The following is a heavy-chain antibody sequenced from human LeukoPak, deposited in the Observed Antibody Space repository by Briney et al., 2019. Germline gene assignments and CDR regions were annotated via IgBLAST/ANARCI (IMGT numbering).Heavy chain of an antibody. CDR2: ISGSGGST. Sequence: GGSLRLSCAASGFTFNNYSMNWVRQAPGKGLEWVSAISGSGGSTYNADSVKGRFTISRDNSKNTLYLQMNSLRAEDTAVYYCAKDPLAFCSSTNCRFDYWGQGTLVTVSS. D-gene: IGHD2-2*01. V-gene: IGHV3-23*01. CDR3: AKDPLAFCSSTNCRFDY. J-gene: IGHJ4*02. CDR1: GFTFNNYS.